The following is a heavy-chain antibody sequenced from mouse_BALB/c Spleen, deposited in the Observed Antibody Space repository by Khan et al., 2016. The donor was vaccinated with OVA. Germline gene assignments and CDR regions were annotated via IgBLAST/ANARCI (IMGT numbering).Heavy chain of an antibody. Sequence: QVQLQQSGPGLVAPSQSLSITCTVSGFSLSSYGVNWVRQPPGKGLEWLGVIWGDGSTNYHSALISRLIISKDNSKSQVFLKLNSLQTDDTATYXCAKFTPDYYSMDYWGHGTSVTVSS. CDR1: GFSLSSYG. D-gene: IGHD1-1*01. CDR2: IWGDGST. J-gene: IGHJ4*01. V-gene: IGHV2-3*01. CDR3: AKFTPDYYSMDY.